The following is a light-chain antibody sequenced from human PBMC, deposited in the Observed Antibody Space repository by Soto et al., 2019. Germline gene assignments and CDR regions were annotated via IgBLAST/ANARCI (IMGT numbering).Light chain of an antibody. CDR2: EVS. CDR1: TGDVGGYNY. Sequence: QSALTQPASVSGSPGQSITISCTGTTGDVGGYNYVSWYQQHPGKAPKLMIFEVSNRPSGVSDRFSGSKSSNTASLTISGLQAEDEADYYCCSYTTSSTRVFGTGTKLTVL. CDR3: CSYTTSSTRV. V-gene: IGLV2-14*01. J-gene: IGLJ1*01.